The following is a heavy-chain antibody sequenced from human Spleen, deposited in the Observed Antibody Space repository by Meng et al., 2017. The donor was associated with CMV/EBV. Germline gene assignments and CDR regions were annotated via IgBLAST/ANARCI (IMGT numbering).Heavy chain of an antibody. D-gene: IGHD3-3*01. CDR1: GFTFSSYW. J-gene: IGHJ6*02. V-gene: IGHV3-74*01. CDR2: INSDGSST. Sequence: GGSLRLSCAVSGFTFSSYWMHWVRQAPGKGLVWVSRINSDGSSTNYADSVKGRFTISRDNAKNTLYLQMNSLRAEDTAVYYCARESQNTIFGVVMRYGMDVWGQGTTVTVSS. CDR3: ARESQNTIFGVVMRYGMDV.